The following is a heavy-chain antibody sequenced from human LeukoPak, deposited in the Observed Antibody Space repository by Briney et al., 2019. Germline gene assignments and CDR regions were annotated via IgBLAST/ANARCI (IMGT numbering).Heavy chain of an antibody. J-gene: IGHJ6*03. CDR2: INSDGNNT. Sequence: GGSLRLSCAASGFTYSRYWMHWVPHAPGKGRVGVSRINSDGNNTSYADSVKGRFTISRDNAKHTLYLQMNSLRAEDTAVYYCARDVKYYDFWSGHYYYYMDVWGKGTTVTVSS. D-gene: IGHD3-3*01. CDR3: ARDVKYYDFWSGHYYYYMDV. V-gene: IGHV3-74*01. CDR1: GFTYSRYW.